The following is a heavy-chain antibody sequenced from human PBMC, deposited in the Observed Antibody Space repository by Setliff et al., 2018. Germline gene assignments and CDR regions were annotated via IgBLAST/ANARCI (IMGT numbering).Heavy chain of an antibody. Sequence: PSETLSLTCSVYGDSINSDYWAWIRQPAGKGLEVIGHIYIGGSANYNPSLKSRVTISVDTSKNRFSLKLSPVTAADTAVYYCARGEGGSYLGAYYYYYMDVWGKGTTVTVSS. CDR2: IYIGGSA. CDR1: GDSINSDY. J-gene: IGHJ6*03. V-gene: IGHV4-4*07. CDR3: ARGEGGSYLGAYYYYYMDV. D-gene: IGHD1-26*01.